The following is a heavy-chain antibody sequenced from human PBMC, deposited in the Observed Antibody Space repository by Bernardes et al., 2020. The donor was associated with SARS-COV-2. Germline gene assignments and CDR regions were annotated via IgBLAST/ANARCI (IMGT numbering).Heavy chain of an antibody. CDR3: AKDSTVGSSIYGVLSFDS. V-gene: IGHV3-23*01. D-gene: IGHD3-3*01. CDR1: GLTFNNFA. J-gene: IGHJ4*02. CDR2: ISGSGSSA. Sequence: GGSLRLSCVVSGLTFNNFAMSWVRQAPGKGLEWVSSISGSGSSAFYADSVQGRFSVSRDNAKNTVYLQMNSLRAEDTAIYYCAKDSTVGSSIYGVLSFDSWGQGTLVTVSS.